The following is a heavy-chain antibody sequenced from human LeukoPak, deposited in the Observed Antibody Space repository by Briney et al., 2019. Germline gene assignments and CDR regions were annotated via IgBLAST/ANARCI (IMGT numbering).Heavy chain of an antibody. Sequence: GGSLRLSCAASGFTFSSYAMSWVRQAPGKGLEWVSVIYSGGSTYYADSVKGRFTISRDNSKNTLYLQMNSLRAEDTAVYYCARGYGSGSYPDYYGMDVWGQGTTVIVSS. J-gene: IGHJ6*02. CDR1: GFTFSSYA. CDR3: ARGYGSGSYPDYYGMDV. CDR2: IYSGGST. V-gene: IGHV3-66*01. D-gene: IGHD3-10*01.